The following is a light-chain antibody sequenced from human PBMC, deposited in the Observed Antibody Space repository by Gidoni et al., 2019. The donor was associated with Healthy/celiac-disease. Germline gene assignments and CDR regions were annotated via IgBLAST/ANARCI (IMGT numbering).Light chain of an antibody. Sequence: DIVLTHSPGTLSSSPGERATLSCRASQSVSSSYLAWYQQKPGQAPRLLIYGASSRATGIPDRFSGSGSGTDFTLTISRLEPEDFAVYYCQQYGSSPWTFGQGTKVEIK. V-gene: IGKV3-20*01. CDR3: QQYGSSPWT. CDR1: QSVSSSY. J-gene: IGKJ1*01. CDR2: GAS.